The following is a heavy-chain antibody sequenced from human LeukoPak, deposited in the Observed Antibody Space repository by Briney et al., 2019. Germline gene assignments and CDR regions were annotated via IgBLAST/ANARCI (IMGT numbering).Heavy chain of an antibody. CDR2: INPNSGGT. J-gene: IGHJ3*02. V-gene: IGHV1-2*02. CDR1: GYTFTGYY. Sequence: VASVKVSCKASGYTFTGYYMHWVRQAPGQGLEWMGWINPNSGGTNYAQKFQGRVTMTRDTSISTAYMELSRLRSDDTAVFYCARSWFGEYGGGAFDIWGQGTMVTVSS. CDR3: ARSWFGEYGGGAFDI. D-gene: IGHD3-10*01.